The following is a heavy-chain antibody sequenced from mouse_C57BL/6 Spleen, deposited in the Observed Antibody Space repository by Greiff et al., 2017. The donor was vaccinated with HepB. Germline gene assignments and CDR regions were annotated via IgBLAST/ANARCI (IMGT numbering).Heavy chain of an antibody. J-gene: IGHJ1*03. CDR3: ARHYYGSSYHWYFDV. Sequence: EVQGVESGGDLVKPGGSLKLSCAASGFTFSSYGMSWVRQTPDKRLEWVATISSGGSYTYYPDSVKGRFTISRDNAKNTLYLQMSSLKSEDTAMYYCARHYYGSSYHWYFDVWGTGTTVTVSS. CDR2: ISSGGSYT. V-gene: IGHV5-6*01. CDR1: GFTFSSYG. D-gene: IGHD1-1*01.